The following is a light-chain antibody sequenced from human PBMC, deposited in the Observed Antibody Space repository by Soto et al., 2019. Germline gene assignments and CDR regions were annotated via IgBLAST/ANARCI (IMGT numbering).Light chain of an antibody. Sequence: EIVLTQSPVTLSLSPGDRATLSCRASQTVSTYLAWYQQKPGQAPRLLIYDASNRATGIPARFSGSGSGTDFTLTISSLEPEDFAVDYCQYRNNYPSDSTFGQGTRLDIK. CDR3: QYRNNYPSDST. J-gene: IGKJ5*01. V-gene: IGKV3-11*01. CDR2: DAS. CDR1: QTVSTY.